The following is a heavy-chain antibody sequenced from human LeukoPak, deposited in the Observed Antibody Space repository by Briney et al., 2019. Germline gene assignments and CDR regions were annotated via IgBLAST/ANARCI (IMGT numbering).Heavy chain of an antibody. J-gene: IGHJ4*02. Sequence: ASVKVSCKVSGYTFTSYYIHWVRQAPEQGLEWMGIINPSAESTIYAQKFQGRVTMTRDTSTSTVYMELSSLRSEDTAMYYCARDLKDLGYGGNSGFDYWGQGTLVIVSS. V-gene: IGHV1-46*01. CDR3: ARDLKDLGYGGNSGFDY. CDR2: INPSAEST. CDR1: GYTFTSYY. D-gene: IGHD4-23*01.